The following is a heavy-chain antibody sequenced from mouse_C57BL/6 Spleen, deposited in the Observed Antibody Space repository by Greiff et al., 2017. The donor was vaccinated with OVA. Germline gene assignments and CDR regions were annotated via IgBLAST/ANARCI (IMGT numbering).Heavy chain of an antibody. J-gene: IGHJ2*01. D-gene: IGHD2-5*01. Sequence: VQLQQSGAELVKPGASVKLSCTASGFNIKDYYMHWVKQRTEQGLEWIGRIDPEDGETKYAQQFQGKATFTVDTSSNTAYLQLSSLTSEDTAVYYCTRYSNYFDYWGQGTTLTVSS. V-gene: IGHV14-2*01. CDR2: IDPEDGET. CDR3: TRYSNYFDY. CDR1: GFNIKDYY.